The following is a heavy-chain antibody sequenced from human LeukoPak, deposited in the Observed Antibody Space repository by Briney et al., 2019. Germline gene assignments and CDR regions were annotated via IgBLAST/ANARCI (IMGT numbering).Heavy chain of an antibody. CDR3: AKTTTGYSSGRYPGWPVDC. D-gene: IGHD6-19*01. CDR2: ISGSGGGT. J-gene: IGHJ4*02. CDR1: GFTFNSYA. Sequence: GGSLRLSCGASGFTFNSYAVSWVRQAPGKGLEWVSAISGSGGGTYYPDSMKGRFTISRDNTKNTVYLQMNSLSTEDTAVYYCAKTTTGYSSGRYPGWPVDCWGQGTLVTVSS. V-gene: IGHV3-23*01.